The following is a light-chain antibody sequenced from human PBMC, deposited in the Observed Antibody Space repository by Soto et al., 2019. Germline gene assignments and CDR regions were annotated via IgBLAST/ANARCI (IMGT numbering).Light chain of an antibody. CDR3: QQYKNWPPYT. CDR2: GAS. J-gene: IGKJ2*01. Sequence: PGARATLSCGASQRVSSNLAWYQQKLGQAPRLLIYGASTRATGIPARFSGSGSGTEFTLTISSLQSEDFAVYYCQQYKNWPPYTFGQGTKLEIK. CDR1: QRVSSN. V-gene: IGKV3-15*01.